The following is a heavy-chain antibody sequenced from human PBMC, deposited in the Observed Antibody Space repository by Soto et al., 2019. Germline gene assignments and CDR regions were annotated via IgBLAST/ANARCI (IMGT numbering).Heavy chain of an antibody. CDR3: AKVITGTTSPPVDY. D-gene: IGHD1-7*01. CDR2: ISYDGSNK. CDR1: GFTFSSYG. V-gene: IGHV3-30*18. Sequence: QVQLVESGGGVVQPGRSLRLSCAASGFTFSSYGMHWVRQAPGKGLEWVAVISYDGSNKYYADSVKGRFTISRDNSKNTLYLQMNSLRAEDTAGYYCAKVITGTTSPPVDYWGQGTLVTVSS. J-gene: IGHJ4*02.